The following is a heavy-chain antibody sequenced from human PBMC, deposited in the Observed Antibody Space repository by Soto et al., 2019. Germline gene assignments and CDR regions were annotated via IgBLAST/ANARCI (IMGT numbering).Heavy chain of an antibody. CDR3: SRSGGDYGDYTFDF. J-gene: IGHJ4*02. V-gene: IGHV1-3*01. D-gene: IGHD4-17*01. CDR2: INPGIGDT. Sequence: QVQLVQSGAEVKKPGASVKVSCKTSGYTFTAYSMHWVRQAPGQRLEWMGWINPGIGDTKYSQKFQDRVTLTSDTSAKTSYLELNRPRSEDQGVYFCSRSGGDYGDYTFDFWGQGTLVTVSS. CDR1: GYTFTAYS.